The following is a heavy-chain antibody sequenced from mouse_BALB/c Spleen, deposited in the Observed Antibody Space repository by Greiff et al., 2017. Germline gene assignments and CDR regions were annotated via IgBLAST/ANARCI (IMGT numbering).Heavy chain of an antibody. D-gene: IGHD2-14*01. CDR1: GYTFTSYW. V-gene: IGHV1-5*01. J-gene: IGHJ4*01. Sequence: VQLQQSGTVLARPGASVKMSCKASGYTFTSYWMHWVKQRPGQGLEWIGAIYPGNSDTSYNQKFKGKAKLTAVTSTSTAYMELSSLTNEDSAVYYCTRVRRGDYYAMDDWGQGTSVTVSS. CDR2: IYPGNSDT. CDR3: TRVRRGDYYAMDD.